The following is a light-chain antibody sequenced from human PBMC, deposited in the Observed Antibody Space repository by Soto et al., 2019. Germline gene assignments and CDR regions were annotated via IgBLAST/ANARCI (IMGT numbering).Light chain of an antibody. CDR1: NSNIGTGYD. CDR3: QSYDNSLSGGYL. Sequence: QSVLTQPRSVSGAPGQRVTISCTGSNSNIGTGYDVHWYQQLPGTAPKLLIYGNTKRPSGVPDRISGSKAGTSASLAVTGFQPEDEADYYFQSYDNSLSGGYLFGSGNKGTV. V-gene: IGLV1-40*01. CDR2: GNT. J-gene: IGLJ1*01.